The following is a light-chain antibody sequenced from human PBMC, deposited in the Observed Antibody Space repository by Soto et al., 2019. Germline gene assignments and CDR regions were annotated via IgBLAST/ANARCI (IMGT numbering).Light chain of an antibody. J-gene: IGLJ2*01. CDR3: AAWDDSLNGLV. Sequence: QSVPTQPPSASGTPGQRVTISCSGSSSNIGSNTVNWYQQLPGTAPKLLIYSNNQRPSGVPDRFSSSKSGTSASLAISGLQSEDEADYYCAAWDDSLNGLVFGGGTKLTVL. CDR2: SNN. V-gene: IGLV1-44*01. CDR1: SSNIGSNT.